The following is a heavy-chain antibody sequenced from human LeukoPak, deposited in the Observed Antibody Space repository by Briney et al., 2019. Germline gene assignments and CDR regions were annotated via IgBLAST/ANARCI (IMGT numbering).Heavy chain of an antibody. V-gene: IGHV4-59*08. Sequence: SETLSLTFTVSVGSFSSYYWNWVRQPPGKGLEWIGFIYYGGSTDYNPSLKSRVTISADTSKNQFSLKLSSVTAADTAVYYCARHWGQSDAFDIWGQGTMVTVSS. D-gene: IGHD3-16*01. CDR1: VGSFSSYY. CDR2: IYYGGST. J-gene: IGHJ3*02. CDR3: ARHWGQSDAFDI.